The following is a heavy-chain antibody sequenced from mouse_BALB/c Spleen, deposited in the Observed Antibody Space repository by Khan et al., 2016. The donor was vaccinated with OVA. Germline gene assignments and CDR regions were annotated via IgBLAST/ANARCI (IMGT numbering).Heavy chain of an antibody. CDR3: TRIYRSDFDY. CDR1: GYSVTGYF. J-gene: IGHJ2*01. V-gene: IGHV1-20*02. CDR2: INPHIGET. Sequence: VQLQQSGPELVKPGASVKISCKASGYSVTGYFMNWVMQSHGKSLEWIGRINPHIGETFYNQKFKGKATLTVDESSSTAHMELRSLASEDSAVYYCTRIYRSDFDYWGQGTTLTVSS. D-gene: IGHD1-1*01.